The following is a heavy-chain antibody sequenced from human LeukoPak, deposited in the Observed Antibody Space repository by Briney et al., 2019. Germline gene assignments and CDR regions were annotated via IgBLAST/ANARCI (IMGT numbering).Heavy chain of an antibody. D-gene: IGHD6-19*01. CDR1: GFTFSSYG. Sequence: GGSLRLSCAASGFTFSSYGMHWVRQAPGKGLEWVAVIWYDGSNKYYADSVTGRFTISRDNSKNTLYLQMNSLRAEDTAVYYCARDIPRFSSGWYYFDYWGQGTLVTVSS. CDR3: ARDIPRFSSGWYYFDY. J-gene: IGHJ4*02. V-gene: IGHV3-33*01. CDR2: IWYDGSNK.